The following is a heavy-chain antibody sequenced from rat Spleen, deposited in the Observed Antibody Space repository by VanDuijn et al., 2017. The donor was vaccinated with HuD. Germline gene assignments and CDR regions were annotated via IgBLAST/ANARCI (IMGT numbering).Heavy chain of an antibody. D-gene: IGHD1-12*02. V-gene: IGHV3-3*01. CDR3: ARGYYDGTYYPYYFDY. Sequence: VQLQESGPGLVKPSQSLSLTCSVTGYSITSSYRWNWIRKFPGNKLDWMGYINSAGSTNYNPSHKSQISITRDTSKNQFFLQVNSVTTEDTATYYCARGYYDGTYYPYYFDYWGQGVMVTVSS. CDR2: INSAGST. J-gene: IGHJ2*01. CDR1: GYSITSSYR.